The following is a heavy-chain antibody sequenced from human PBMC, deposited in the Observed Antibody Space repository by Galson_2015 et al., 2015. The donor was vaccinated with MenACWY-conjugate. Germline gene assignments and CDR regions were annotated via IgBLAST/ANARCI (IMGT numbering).Heavy chain of an antibody. CDR3: AREPKVAGAGDFDY. J-gene: IGHJ4*02. V-gene: IGHV4-39*02. Sequence: SETLSLTCTVSGGSVSSGRYCWGWIRQPPGKGLEWIGNVYNSGTTSYNPSLRSRLTISIDTSKNQFSLKLSSVTAADTAVYCCAREPKVAGAGDFDYWGQGSLVTVSS. D-gene: IGHD6-13*01. CDR1: GGSVSSGRYC. CDR2: VYNSGTT.